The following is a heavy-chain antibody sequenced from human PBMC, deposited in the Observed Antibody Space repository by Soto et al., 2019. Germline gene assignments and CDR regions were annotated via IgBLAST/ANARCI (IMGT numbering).Heavy chain of an antibody. CDR1: GFTFSIYS. V-gene: IGHV3-7*01. CDR2: IKSRRSEK. J-gene: IGHJ4*02. Sequence: WGSLRLSCAASGFTFSIYSMNWVRQAPGEGLEWVSNIKSRRSEKYYVDSVKGRFTISRDNAKNSLYLQMNSLRAEDTAVYYCASQYYCTGSSCSTVDYWGQGTLVTVSS. D-gene: IGHD2-15*01. CDR3: ASQYYCTGSSCSTVDY.